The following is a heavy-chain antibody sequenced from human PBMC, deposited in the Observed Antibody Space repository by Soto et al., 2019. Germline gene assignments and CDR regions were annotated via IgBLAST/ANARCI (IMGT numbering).Heavy chain of an antibody. CDR1: GFTFSSYS. D-gene: IGHD3-22*01. J-gene: IGHJ3*02. Sequence: EVQLVESGGGLVKPGGSLRLSCAASGFTFSSYSMNWVRQAPGKGLEWVSSISSSSSYIYYADSVKGRFTISRDNAKNSLYLQMNRLRAEDTAGYYCARGYHYYDSSGYDKWDAFDIWGQGTMVTVSS. V-gene: IGHV3-21*01. CDR2: ISSSSSYI. CDR3: ARGYHYYDSSGYDKWDAFDI.